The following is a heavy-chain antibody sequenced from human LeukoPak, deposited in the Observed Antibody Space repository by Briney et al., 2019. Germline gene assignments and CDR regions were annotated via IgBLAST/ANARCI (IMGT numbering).Heavy chain of an antibody. J-gene: IGHJ4*02. Sequence: PGGSLRLSCAAAGFTVSSYWMSWVRQAPGKGLEWLAKIKKEGSEKYYVDSVKGRFTISRDNANYSLYLQMTSLRGEDTAGYYCAKYPRGGGYFDYWGQGTLVTVSS. D-gene: IGHD3-10*01. CDR1: GFTVSSYW. CDR3: AKYPRGGGYFDY. CDR2: IKKEGSEK. V-gene: IGHV3-7*03.